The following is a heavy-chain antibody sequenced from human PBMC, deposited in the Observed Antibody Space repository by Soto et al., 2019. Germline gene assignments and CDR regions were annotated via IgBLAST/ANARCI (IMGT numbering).Heavy chain of an antibody. Sequence: QVQLQQWGAGLLKPSETLSLTCAVYGGSFSGYYWSWIRQPPGKGLEWIGEINHSGSTNYNPSLKSRVTISVDTSKNQFSLKLSSVTAADTAVYYCARTLTATATTGYDAFDIWGQGTMVTVSS. D-gene: IGHD4-17*01. V-gene: IGHV4-34*01. CDR2: INHSGST. J-gene: IGHJ3*02. CDR1: GGSFSGYY. CDR3: ARTLTATATTGYDAFDI.